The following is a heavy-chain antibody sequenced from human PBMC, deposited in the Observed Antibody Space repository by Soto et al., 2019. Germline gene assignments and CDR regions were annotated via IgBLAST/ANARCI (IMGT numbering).Heavy chain of an antibody. CDR2: IIPIFGTA. J-gene: IGHJ5*02. V-gene: IGHV1-69*01. Sequence: QVQLVQSGAEVKKPGSSVKVSCKASGGTFSSYAISWVRQAPGQGLEWMGGIIPIFGTANYAQKVQGRVTITADESTSTAYMELSSLISEDTAVYYCIAYCGGDCQYWFDPWGQGTLVTVSS. CDR3: IAYCGGDCQYWFDP. D-gene: IGHD2-21*02. CDR1: GGTFSSYA.